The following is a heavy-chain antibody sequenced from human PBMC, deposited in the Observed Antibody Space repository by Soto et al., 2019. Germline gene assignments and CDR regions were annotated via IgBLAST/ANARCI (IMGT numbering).Heavy chain of an antibody. CDR1: GGSFSGYQ. V-gene: IGHV4-34*01. CDR3: ASGLILWFGEVSRRGGYWYYMDV. CDR2: INDSGNI. J-gene: IGHJ6*03. D-gene: IGHD3-10*01. Sequence: QVQLQQWGAGLLKPSETLSLTCAVYGGSFSGYQWSWIRQAPGKGLEWIGEINDSGNINYNPSLKSRVAILIDAPKKQSCLKLSSTTAADTAVYYCASGLILWFGEVSRRGGYWYYMDVWSKGTTVTVSS.